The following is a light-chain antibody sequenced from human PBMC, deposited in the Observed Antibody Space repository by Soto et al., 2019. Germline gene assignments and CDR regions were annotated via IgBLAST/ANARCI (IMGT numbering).Light chain of an antibody. CDR2: GAS. CDR1: QSGSSSY. CDR3: QQYGSSWT. Sequence: EIVLTQSPGTLSLSPGERTTLSCRASQSGSSSYLAWYQQKPGQAPRLLMYGASSRATGIPDRFSGSGSGTDFTLTISRLEPEDFVVYYCQQYGSSWTFGQGT. V-gene: IGKV3-20*01. J-gene: IGKJ1*01.